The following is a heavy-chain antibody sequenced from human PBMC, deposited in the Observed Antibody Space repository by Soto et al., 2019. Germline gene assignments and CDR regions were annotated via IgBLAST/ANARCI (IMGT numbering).Heavy chain of an antibody. V-gene: IGHV1-46*01. CDR2: INPSGGST. CDR1: GYTFTSYY. D-gene: IGHD2-21*02. J-gene: IGHJ6*02. Sequence: GASVKVSCKASGYTFTSYYMHWVRQAPGQGLEWMGIINPSGGSTSYAQKYQGRVTMTRDTSTSTVKMKLSSLRTEDTAVNNSARDKVVTALYYYYYGMDVWGQGTTVTVS. CDR3: ARDKVVTALYYYYYGMDV.